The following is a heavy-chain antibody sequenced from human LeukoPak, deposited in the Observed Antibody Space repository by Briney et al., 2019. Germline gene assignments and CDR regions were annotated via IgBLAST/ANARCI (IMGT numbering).Heavy chain of an antibody. CDR3: ARACSGGSCYPPPVV. V-gene: IGHV1-69*04. J-gene: IGHJ4*02. D-gene: IGHD2-15*01. Sequence: SVKVSCKASGGTFSSYAISWVRQAPGQGLEWMGRIIPILGIANYAQKFQGRVTITADKSTSTAYMELSSLRSEDTAVYYCARACSGGSCYPPPVVWGQGTLVTVSS. CDR1: GGTFSSYA. CDR2: IIPILGIA.